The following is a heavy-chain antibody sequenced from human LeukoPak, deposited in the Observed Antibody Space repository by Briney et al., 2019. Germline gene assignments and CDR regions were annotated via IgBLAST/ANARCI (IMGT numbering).Heavy chain of an antibody. CDR1: GYTFTNYY. J-gene: IGHJ4*02. V-gene: IGHV1-46*01. Sequence: GASVKVSCKASGYTFTNYYMHWVRQAPGQGLEWLGLITPSGGSTWYAQKFQGRVTMTRDMSTSTDYMEVSRLRSDDTAVYYCARDTRIAVAGLWGQGTLVTVSS. D-gene: IGHD6-19*01. CDR2: ITPSGGST. CDR3: ARDTRIAVAGL.